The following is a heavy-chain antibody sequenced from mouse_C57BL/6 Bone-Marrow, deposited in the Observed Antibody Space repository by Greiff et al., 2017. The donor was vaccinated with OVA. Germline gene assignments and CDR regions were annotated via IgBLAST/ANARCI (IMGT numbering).Heavy chain of an antibody. J-gene: IGHJ1*03. CDR2: IWSGGST. Sequence: VKLMESGPGLVQPSQSLSITCTVSGFSLTSYGVHWVRQSPGKGLEWLGVIWSGGSTDYYAAFLSRLSISKDNSKSQVFLKMNSLQADYTAIYYCAIMGTTGWYVDVWGTGTTVTVTS. CDR3: AIMGTTGWYVDV. D-gene: IGHD2-14*01. CDR1: GFSLTSYG. V-gene: IGHV2-2*01.